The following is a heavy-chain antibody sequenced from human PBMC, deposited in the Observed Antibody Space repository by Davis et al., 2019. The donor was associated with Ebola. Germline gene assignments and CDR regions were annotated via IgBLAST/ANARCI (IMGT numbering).Heavy chain of an antibody. CDR3: ARDPHCSSTSCYTGYFQH. J-gene: IGHJ1*01. CDR2: IKQDGSEK. D-gene: IGHD2-2*02. Sequence: GESLKISCAASGFTFSSYWMSWVRQAPGKGLEWVANIKQDGSEKYYVDSVKGRFTISRDNAKNSLYLQMNSLRAEDTAVYYCARDPHCSSTSCYTGYFQHWGQGTLVTVSS. CDR1: GFTFSSYW. V-gene: IGHV3-7*01.